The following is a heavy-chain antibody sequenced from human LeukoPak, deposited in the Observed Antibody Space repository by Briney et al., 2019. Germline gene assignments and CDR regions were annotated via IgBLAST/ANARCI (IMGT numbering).Heavy chain of an antibody. CDR3: AKGGPPLYYYVMDV. Sequence: GGSLRLSCAASGFTFSSYAMGWVRQAPGKGLEWVSGSSSGGGTTHYADSVKGRFAISRDNSKNTLYLQVNSLKAEDTAVYYCAKGGPPLYYYVMDVWGQGTTVTVSS. CDR2: SSSGGGTT. CDR1: GFTFSSYA. V-gene: IGHV3-23*01. J-gene: IGHJ6*02.